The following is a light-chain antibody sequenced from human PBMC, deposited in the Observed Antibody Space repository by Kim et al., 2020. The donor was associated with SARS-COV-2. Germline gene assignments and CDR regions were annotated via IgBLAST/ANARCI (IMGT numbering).Light chain of an antibody. J-gene: IGLJ3*02. CDR3: AAWDDSLHGWV. V-gene: IGLV1-44*01. CDR1: GSNIGSNL. CDR2: NNH. Sequence: QSVLTQPPSASGTPGQRVTISCSGSGSNIGSNLVNWLQQLPGSAPKLLIYNNHQRPSGVPDRFSGSKSGTSAFLAISGLQSEDEANYYCAAWDDSLHGWVFGGGTQLTVL.